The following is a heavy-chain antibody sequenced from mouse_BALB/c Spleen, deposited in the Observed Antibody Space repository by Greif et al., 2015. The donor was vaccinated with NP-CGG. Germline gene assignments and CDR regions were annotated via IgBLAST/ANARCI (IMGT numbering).Heavy chain of an antibody. CDR3: ARNWDYWYFDV. D-gene: IGHD4-1*01. J-gene: IGHJ1*01. CDR2: ISSGSSTI. Sequence: EVKLMESGGGLVQPGGSRKLSCAASGFTFSSFGMHWVRQAPEKGLEWVAYISSGSSTIYYADTVKGRFTISRDNPKNTLFLQMTSLRSEDTAMYYCARNWDYWYFDVWGAGTAVTVSS. V-gene: IGHV5-17*02. CDR1: GFTFSSFG.